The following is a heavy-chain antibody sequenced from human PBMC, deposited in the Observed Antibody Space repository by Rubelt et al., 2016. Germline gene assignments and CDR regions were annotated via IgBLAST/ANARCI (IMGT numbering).Heavy chain of an antibody. D-gene: IGHD2-8*02. CDR3: ARRPLLYYFDY. V-gene: IGHV4-39*01. J-gene: IGHJ4*02. Sequence: QLRLQESGPGVVKPSETLSLRCPVHNDRILPNSYYWAWIRQPPGKGLEWIGSIYYSGRTYYNPSLKSRVTISADTSKNQFSLKLSSVTAADTAVYYCARRPLLYYFDYWGQGSLVIVSS. CDR2: IYYSGRT. CDR1: NDRILPNSYY.